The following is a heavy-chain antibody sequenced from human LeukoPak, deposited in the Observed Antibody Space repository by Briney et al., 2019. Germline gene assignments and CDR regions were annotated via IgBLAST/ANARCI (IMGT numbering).Heavy chain of an antibody. V-gene: IGHV3-30*18. CDR3: SKDSQVAVAVA. CDR2: ISFDGTNK. Sequence: GGSLRLSCAASGFTFRTYGMHWVRQAPGKGLEWVAVISFDGTNKYYADSVKGRFTISRDNSKNTLYLQMNSLTTGDTAVYYCSKDSQVAVAVAWGQGTLVTVS. D-gene: IGHD6-19*01. J-gene: IGHJ5*02. CDR1: GFTFRTYG.